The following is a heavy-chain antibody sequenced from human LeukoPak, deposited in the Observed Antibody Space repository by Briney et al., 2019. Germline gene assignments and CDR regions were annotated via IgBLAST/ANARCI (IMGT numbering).Heavy chain of an antibody. J-gene: IGHJ5*02. V-gene: IGHV4-59*01. CDR3: GGENYGGSSLGWFGP. CDR2: IYYSGST. CDR1: GDSISSYY. Sequence: SETLSLTCTVSGDSISSYYWSWIRQPPGKGLEWIGYIYYSGSTNYSPSLRSRVTISVDTSRNQFSLKLTSVTAADTAVYYCGGENYGGSSLGWFGPWGQGTLVTVSS. D-gene: IGHD4-23*01.